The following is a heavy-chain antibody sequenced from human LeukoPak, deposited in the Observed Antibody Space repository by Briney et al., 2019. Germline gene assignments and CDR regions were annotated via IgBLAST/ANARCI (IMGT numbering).Heavy chain of an antibody. D-gene: IGHD6-13*01. Sequence: ASVKVSCKASGGTFSSYAISWVRQAPGQGLEWMGIINPSGGSTSYAQKFQGRVTMTRDTSISTAYMELSRLRSDDTAVYYCARDLGGLIAAACDYWGQGTLVTVSS. J-gene: IGHJ4*02. V-gene: IGHV1-46*01. CDR2: INPSGGST. CDR3: ARDLGGLIAAACDY. CDR1: GGTFSSYA.